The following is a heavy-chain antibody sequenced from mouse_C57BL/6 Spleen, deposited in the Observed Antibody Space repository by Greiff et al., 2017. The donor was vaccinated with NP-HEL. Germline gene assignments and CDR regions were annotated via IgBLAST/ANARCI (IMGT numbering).Heavy chain of an antibody. V-gene: IGHV1-54*01. CDR3: ARSPYGNYGWYFDV. CDR2: INPGSGGT. Sequence: QVQLKESGAELVRPGTSVKVSCKASGYAFTNYLIEWVKQRPGQGLEWIGVINPGSGGTNYNEKFKGKATLTADKSSSTAYMQLSSLTSEDSAVYFCARSPYGNYGWYFDVWGTGTTVTVSS. CDR1: GYAFTNYL. D-gene: IGHD2-1*01. J-gene: IGHJ1*03.